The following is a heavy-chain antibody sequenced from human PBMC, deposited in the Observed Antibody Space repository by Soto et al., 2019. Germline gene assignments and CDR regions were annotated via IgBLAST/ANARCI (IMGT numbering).Heavy chain of an antibody. D-gene: IGHD3-3*01. V-gene: IGHV4-30-4*01. Sequence: SEPLSLTCTVSGGSISSGDYYWSWIRQPPGEGLEWIGYIYYSGSTYYNPSLKSRVTISVDTSKNQFSLKLSSVTAADTAVYYCARGTRYYDFWSGYYPDYWGQGTLVTVSS. CDR2: IYYSGST. J-gene: IGHJ4*02. CDR1: GGSISSGDYY. CDR3: ARGTRYYDFWSGYYPDY.